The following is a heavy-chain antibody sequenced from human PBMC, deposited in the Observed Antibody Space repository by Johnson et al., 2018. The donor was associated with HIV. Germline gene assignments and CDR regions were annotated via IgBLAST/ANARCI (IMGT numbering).Heavy chain of an antibody. J-gene: IGHJ3*02. CDR3: ARGGGYSIAAPSDAFDI. CDR1: GFTFSSYA. V-gene: IGHV3-30-3*01. Sequence: QVQLVESGGGVVQPGRSLRLSCAASGFTFSSYAMHWVRQAPGKGLEWVAVISYDGSNKYYADSVKGRFTISRDNSKNTLYLQMNSLRAEDTAVYYCARGGGYSIAAPSDAFDIWGQGTMVTVS. D-gene: IGHD6-6*01. CDR2: ISYDGSNK.